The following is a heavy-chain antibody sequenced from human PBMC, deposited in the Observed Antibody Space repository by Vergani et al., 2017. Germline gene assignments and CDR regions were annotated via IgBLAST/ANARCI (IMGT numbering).Heavy chain of an antibody. CDR2: IRNKAYGGTT. D-gene: IGHD5-18*01. CDR1: GFSFGDYA. Sequence: EVQLVESGGGLVPPGRSLRLSCAASGFSFGDYAMTWVRPAPGTGLEWVAFIRNKAYGGTTEYAAAVKGRFTISRDDSKRLAYLQLSGLKTEDTAVYFCSRGRGYSFGYSDYWGQGTLVTVSS. J-gene: IGHJ4*02. CDR3: SRGRGYSFGYSDY. V-gene: IGHV3-49*04.